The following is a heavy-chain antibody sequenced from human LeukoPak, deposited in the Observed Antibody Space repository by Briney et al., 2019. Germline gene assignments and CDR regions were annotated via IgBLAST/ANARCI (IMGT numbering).Heavy chain of an antibody. D-gene: IGHD1-26*01. Sequence: GGSLRLSCTASGFTFGDYAMSWVRQAPGKGLEWVGFIRSKAYGGTTEYAAPVKGRFTISRDDSKSIAYPQMNSLKTEDTAVYYCTRGQLGATKYWGQGTLVTVSS. V-gene: IGHV3-49*04. CDR1: GFTFGDYA. CDR2: IRSKAYGGTT. J-gene: IGHJ4*02. CDR3: TRGQLGATKY.